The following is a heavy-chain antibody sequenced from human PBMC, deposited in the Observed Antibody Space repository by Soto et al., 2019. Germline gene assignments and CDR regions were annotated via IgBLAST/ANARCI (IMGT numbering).Heavy chain of an antibody. J-gene: IGHJ5*02. V-gene: IGHV3-23*01. CDR2: ISGSGGNT. CDR1: GFTFSSYA. D-gene: IGHD3-16*01. Sequence: GGSLRLSCASSGFTFSSYAMSWVRQAPGKGLEWVSTISGSGGNTYYADSVKGRFTISRDNSKNTLYLQMNSLRAEDTAIYYCAKGVRTWGDVNLYNGFDPWGQGTLVTVSS. CDR3: AKGVRTWGDVNLYNGFDP.